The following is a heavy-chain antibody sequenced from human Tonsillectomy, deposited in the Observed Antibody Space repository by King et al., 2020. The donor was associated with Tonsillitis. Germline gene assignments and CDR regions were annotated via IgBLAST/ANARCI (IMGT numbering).Heavy chain of an antibody. CDR3: ARRGITVFGVFHIDAFDS. V-gene: IGHV1-2*02. CDR2: INPNSGVT. CDR1: GYTFTDFY. J-gene: IGHJ3*01. Sequence: QLVQSGAAMKRPGASVKVSCTASGYTFTDFYIHWFRQAPGQAPEWMGGINPNSGVTNYGRKFQGRVTVTRDTSTRIVYMELTRLRSDDTAVYYCARRGITVFGVFHIDAFDSWGQGTLVSVSS. D-gene: IGHD3-3*01.